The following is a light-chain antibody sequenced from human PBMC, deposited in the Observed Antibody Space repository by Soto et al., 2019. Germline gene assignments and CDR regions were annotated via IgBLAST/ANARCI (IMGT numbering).Light chain of an antibody. V-gene: IGKV3-11*01. CDR1: QVIGSSH. J-gene: IGKJ4*01. Sequence: EIVMTQSPGTLSLSPGERATISCRASQVIGSSHLAWYQQRPGQVVRLLIYDPSHRATGIPVRFSGSGSGTDFTLTINNLEPEDFAVYYCQQRNDGLTFGGGTKVEIK. CDR2: DPS. CDR3: QQRNDGLT.